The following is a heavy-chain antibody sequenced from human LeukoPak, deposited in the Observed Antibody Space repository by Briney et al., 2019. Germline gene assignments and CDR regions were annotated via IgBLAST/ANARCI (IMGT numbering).Heavy chain of an antibody. V-gene: IGHV1-18*04. Sequence: ASVKVSCKASGYTFTSYYMHWVRQAPGQGLEWMGWISAYNGNTNYAQKLRGRVTMTSDTSTSTAFMELRSLRSDDTAVYYCAKVFSAAAGKYYFDYWGQGTLVTVSS. CDR1: GYTFTSYY. CDR2: ISAYNGNT. D-gene: IGHD2-2*01. J-gene: IGHJ4*02. CDR3: AKVFSAAAGKYYFDY.